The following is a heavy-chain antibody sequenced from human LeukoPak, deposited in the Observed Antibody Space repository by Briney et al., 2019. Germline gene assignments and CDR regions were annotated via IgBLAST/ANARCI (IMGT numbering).Heavy chain of an antibody. CDR2: ISYDGSNK. CDR3: ARGGSSWDFASDI. V-gene: IGHV3-30*19. Sequence: GGSLRLSCAASGFTFSSYGMHWVRQAPGKGLEWVAVISYDGSNKYYADSVKGRLTISRDNAKNTLYLQMKSLRTEDTAVYYCARGGSSWDFASDIWGQGTMVTVSS. D-gene: IGHD6-13*01. CDR1: GFTFSSYG. J-gene: IGHJ3*02.